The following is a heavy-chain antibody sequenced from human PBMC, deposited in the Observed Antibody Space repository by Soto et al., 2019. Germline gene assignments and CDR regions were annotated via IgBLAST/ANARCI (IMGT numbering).Heavy chain of an antibody. Sequence: QVQLVQSGPELKKPGSSVKVSCKAPGDTFNSYGISWVRQAPGQGPEWMGGIVPMFGTTNLALKFEERVTITADELMTTDYIEIRGLTSEDTDVYNCARDIADVHFWDAFDPWGHGTRVTVSS. D-gene: IGHD6-13*01. J-gene: IGHJ3*01. CDR2: IVPMFGTT. CDR3: ARDIADVHFWDAFDP. V-gene: IGHV1-69*01. CDR1: GDTFNSYG.